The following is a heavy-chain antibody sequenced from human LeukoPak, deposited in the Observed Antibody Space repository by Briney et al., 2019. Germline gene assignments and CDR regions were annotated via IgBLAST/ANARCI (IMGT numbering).Heavy chain of an antibody. CDR1: GGSISSYS. J-gene: IGHJ4*02. D-gene: IGHD3-22*01. CDR3: AREGLDPYYYDNSGYDY. CDR2: ISTSGSS. Sequence: PSETLSLTCGVSGGSISSYSWSWIRQPAGKGLEWIGRISTSGSSNYNPSLKSRVTISVDTSKNQFSLELSSVTAADTAVYYCAREGLDPYYYDNSGYDYWGQGTLVTVSS. V-gene: IGHV4-4*07.